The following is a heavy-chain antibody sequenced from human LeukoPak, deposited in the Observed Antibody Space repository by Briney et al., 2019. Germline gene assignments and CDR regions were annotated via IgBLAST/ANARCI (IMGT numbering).Heavy chain of an antibody. CDR2: IYYSGST. J-gene: IGHJ3*02. CDR3: ARQPTTVTTFAFDI. Sequence: SETLSLTCTVSGDTISTNYWSCIRQTPGKGLEWIGYIYYSGSTNYNPSLRSRVTISIDTSKNQFSLRLTSVTAADTAVYYCARQPTTVTTFAFDIWGQGTMVTVSS. V-gene: IGHV4-59*08. D-gene: IGHD4-17*01. CDR1: GDTISTNY.